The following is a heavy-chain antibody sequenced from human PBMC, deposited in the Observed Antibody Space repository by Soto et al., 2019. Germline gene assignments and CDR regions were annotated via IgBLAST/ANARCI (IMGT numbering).Heavy chain of an antibody. CDR3: ARVFGDVDIVATITLDYFDY. CDR2: INPNSGGT. CDR1: GYTFTGYY. V-gene: IGHV1-2*02. J-gene: IGHJ4*02. D-gene: IGHD5-12*01. Sequence: ASVKVSCKASGYTFTGYYMHWVRQAPGQGLEWMGWINPNSGGTNYAQKFQGRVTMTRDTSISTAYMELSRLRSDDTAVYYCARVFGDVDIVATITLDYFDYWGQGTLVTVSS.